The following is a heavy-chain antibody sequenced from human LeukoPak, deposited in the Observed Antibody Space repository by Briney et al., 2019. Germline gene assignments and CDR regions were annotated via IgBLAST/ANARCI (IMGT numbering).Heavy chain of an antibody. J-gene: IGHJ4*02. Sequence: SETLSLTCTVSGGSISSYYWSWIRQPPGKGLEWIGSIYYSKNTYYNPSLKSRVTISADTSKNQFSLTLGSVSATDTAVYYCVSPRGFSYGYFDYWGQGTLVTVSS. CDR3: VSPRGFSYGYFDY. V-gene: IGHV4-59*05. CDR2: IYYSKNT. CDR1: GGSISSYY. D-gene: IGHD5-18*01.